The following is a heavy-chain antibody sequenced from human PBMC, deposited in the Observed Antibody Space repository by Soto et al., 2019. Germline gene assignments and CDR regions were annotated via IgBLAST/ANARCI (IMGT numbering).Heavy chain of an antibody. Sequence: PSETLSLTCTVSGGSVSSGSHYWSWIRQPPGKGLEWIGYSFYSGSTNYNPSLKSRVTISVDTSKNQFSLRLSSVTAADTAVYYCAREPGYSSGWYGDYLDYWGQGTLVTVSS. V-gene: IGHV4-61*01. CDR2: SFYSGST. CDR1: GGSVSSGSHY. J-gene: IGHJ4*02. CDR3: AREPGYSSGWYGDYLDY. D-gene: IGHD6-19*01.